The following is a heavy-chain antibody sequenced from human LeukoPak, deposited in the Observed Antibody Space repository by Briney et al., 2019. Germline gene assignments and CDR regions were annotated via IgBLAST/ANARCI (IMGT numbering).Heavy chain of an antibody. CDR1: GFIFSTYS. D-gene: IGHD3-22*01. CDR2: IGISSGAM. CDR3: ARDHSYDSSGYYYRPNDAFDI. Sequence: GGSLRLSCAASGFIFSTYSMNWVRLAPGKGLEWISYIGISSGAMSYADSVKGRFTISRDNAKNSLYLQMNSLRAEDTAVYYCARDHSYDSSGYYYRPNDAFDIWGQGTMVTVSS. J-gene: IGHJ3*02. V-gene: IGHV3-21*05.